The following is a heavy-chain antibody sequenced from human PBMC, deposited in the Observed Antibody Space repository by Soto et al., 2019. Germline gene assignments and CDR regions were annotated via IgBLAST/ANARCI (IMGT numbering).Heavy chain of an antibody. CDR3: ARDGGLFYYYYGMDV. CDR1: GFTFSSYS. V-gene: IGHV3-21*01. CDR2: ISSSSSYI. Sequence: GGSLRLSCAASGFTFSSYSMNWVRQAPGKGLEWVSSISSSSSYIYYADSVKGRFTISRDNAKNSLYLQMNSPRAEDTAVYYCARDGGLFYYYYGMDVWGQGTTVTVSS. D-gene: IGHD3-22*01. J-gene: IGHJ6*02.